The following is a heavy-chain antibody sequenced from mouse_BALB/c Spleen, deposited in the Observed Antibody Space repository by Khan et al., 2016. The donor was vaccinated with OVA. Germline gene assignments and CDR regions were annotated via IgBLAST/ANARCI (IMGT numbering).Heavy chain of an antibody. D-gene: IGHD2-13*01. CDR3: ARGGDGAFAY. V-gene: IGHV1S56*01. J-gene: IGHJ3*01. CDR2: IYPGNTNN. Sequence: VQLQQSGPELVKPGASVRISCKASDYTFTSYYIHWVKQRPGQGLEWIGWIYPGNTNNNYTERFKGKATLTADKSSSTAYMHLSSLTSEDSAVYFCARGGDGAFAYWGQGTLVTVSA. CDR1: DYTFTSYY.